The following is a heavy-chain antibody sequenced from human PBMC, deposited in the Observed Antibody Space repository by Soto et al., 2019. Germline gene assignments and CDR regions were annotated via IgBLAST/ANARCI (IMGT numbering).Heavy chain of an antibody. CDR1: GFTFSSYA. D-gene: IGHD1-26*01. Sequence: QVQLVESGGGVVQPGRSLRLSCAASGFTFSSYAMHWVRQAPGKGLEWVAVISYDGSNKYYADYVKGRFTISRDNSKNTLYLQMNSLRAEDTAVYYCARDMWGQGFDYWGQGTLVTVSS. CDR2: ISYDGSNK. J-gene: IGHJ4*02. CDR3: ARDMWGQGFDY. V-gene: IGHV3-30-3*01.